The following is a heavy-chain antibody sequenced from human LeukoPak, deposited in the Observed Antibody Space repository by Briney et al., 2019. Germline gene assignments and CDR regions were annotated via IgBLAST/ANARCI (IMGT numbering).Heavy chain of an antibody. V-gene: IGHV4-34*01. D-gene: IGHD2-15*01. CDR1: GGSFSGYY. Sequence: SETLSLTCAVYGGSFSGYYWSWIRQPPGKGLEWIGEINHSGSTNYNPSLKSRVTISVDTSKNQFSLKLSSVTAADTAVYYCAGARPRYARQGVVFDYWGQGTLVTVSS. CDR2: INHSGST. CDR3: AGARPRYARQGVVFDY. J-gene: IGHJ4*02.